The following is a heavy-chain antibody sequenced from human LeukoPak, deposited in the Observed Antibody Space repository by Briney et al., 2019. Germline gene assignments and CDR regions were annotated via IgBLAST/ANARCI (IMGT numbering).Heavy chain of an antibody. CDR3: ASGGDYEREPFVY. Sequence: GGSLRLSCAASGFTFSSYSMNWVRQAPGKGLEWVSYISSSSSTIYYADSVKGRFTISRDNAKNSLYLQMNSLRAEDTAVYYCASGGDYEREPFVYWGQGTLVTVSS. V-gene: IGHV3-48*04. J-gene: IGHJ4*02. CDR1: GFTFSSYS. CDR2: ISSSSSTI. D-gene: IGHD4-17*01.